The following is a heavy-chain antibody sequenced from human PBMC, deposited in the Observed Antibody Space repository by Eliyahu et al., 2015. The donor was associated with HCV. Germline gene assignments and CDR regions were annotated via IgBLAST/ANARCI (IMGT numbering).Heavy chain of an antibody. D-gene: IGHD3-10*01. V-gene: IGHV3-30*01. Sequence: QVQLVESGGGVVQPGRSLRLSCAAXGFXFSGFPMPWVRQAPGKGLEWVAVISYDGSNKYYADSVKGRFTISRDNSKNTLYLQMNSLRAEDTAVYYCARGGGPMVRERAFDIWGQGTMVTVSS. CDR2: ISYDGSNK. CDR3: ARGGGPMVRERAFDI. J-gene: IGHJ3*02. CDR1: GFXFSGFP.